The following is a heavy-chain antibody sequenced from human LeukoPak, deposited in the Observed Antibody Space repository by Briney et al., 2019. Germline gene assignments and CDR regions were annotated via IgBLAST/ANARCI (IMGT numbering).Heavy chain of an antibody. CDR2: ISAYNGNT. D-gene: IGHD3-16*02. CDR1: GYTFTSYG. CDR3: AREGHYDYVWGSYRPFDY. V-gene: IGHV1-18*01. J-gene: IGHJ4*02. Sequence: ASVKVSCKASGYTFTSYGISWVRQAPGQGLEWMGWISAYNGNTNYAQKLQGRVTMTTDTSTSTAYMELRSLRPDDTAVYYCAREGHYDYVWGSYRPFDYWGQGTLVTVSS.